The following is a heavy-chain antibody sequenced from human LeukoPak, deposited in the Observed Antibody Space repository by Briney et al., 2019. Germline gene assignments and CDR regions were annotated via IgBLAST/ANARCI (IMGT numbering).Heavy chain of an antibody. D-gene: IGHD6-13*01. V-gene: IGHV3-30-3*01. Sequence: GRSLRLSCAASGFTFSSYAMHWVRQAPGKGLEWVAVISYDGSNKYYADSVKGRFTISRDNSKNTVYLQMNSLRVEDTAVYYCAKAYTSSSPDYYYYYGMDVWGQGTTVTVSS. J-gene: IGHJ6*02. CDR1: GFTFSSYA. CDR3: AKAYTSSSPDYYYYYGMDV. CDR2: ISYDGSNK.